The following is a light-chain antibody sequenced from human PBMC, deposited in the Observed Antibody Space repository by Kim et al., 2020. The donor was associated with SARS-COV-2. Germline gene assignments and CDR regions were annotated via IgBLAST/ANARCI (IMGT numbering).Light chain of an antibody. CDR2: DAS. CDR1: QSVDSSY. CDR3: HQYGSSPST. J-gene: IGKJ1*01. Sequence: SLRERATLSCRASQSVDSSYLAWYQQKPGQAPRLLIYDASTRATGTPDRFSGSGSGTDFTLTISRLESEDFAVYYCHQYGSSPSTFGLGTKVDIK. V-gene: IGKV3-20*01.